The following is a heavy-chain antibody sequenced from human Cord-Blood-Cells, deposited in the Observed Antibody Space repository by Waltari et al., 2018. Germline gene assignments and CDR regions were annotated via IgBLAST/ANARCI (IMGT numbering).Heavy chain of an antibody. CDR3: ARSVPAAMGPYAFDI. Sequence: QVQLQESGPGLVKPSQTPSLTCTVSGGSISSGDYYWSWIRQPPGKGLEWIGYIYYSGSTYYNPSLKSRVTISVDTSKNQFSLKLSSVTAADTAVYYCARSVPAAMGPYAFDIWGQGTMVTVSS. CDR2: IYYSGST. CDR1: GGSISSGDYY. J-gene: IGHJ3*02. D-gene: IGHD2-2*01. V-gene: IGHV4-30-4*01.